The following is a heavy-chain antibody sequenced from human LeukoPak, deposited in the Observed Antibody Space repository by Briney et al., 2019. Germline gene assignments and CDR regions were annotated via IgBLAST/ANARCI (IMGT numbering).Heavy chain of an antibody. CDR1: GFTFSNAW. J-gene: IGHJ6*03. Sequence: GGSLRLSCAASGFTFSNAWMSWVRQAPGKGLEWVGRIKSKTDGGTTDYAAPVKGRFTISRDDSKNTLYLQMNSLKTEDTAVYYCTTVGIAARPGGYYYYMDVWGKGTTVTVSS. CDR3: TTVGIAARPGGYYYYMDV. V-gene: IGHV3-15*01. D-gene: IGHD6-6*01. CDR2: IKSKTDGGTT.